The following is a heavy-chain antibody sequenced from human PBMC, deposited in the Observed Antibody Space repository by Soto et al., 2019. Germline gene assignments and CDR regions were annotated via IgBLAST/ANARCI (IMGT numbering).Heavy chain of an antibody. CDR3: ARGGSGWYHIVY. J-gene: IGHJ4*02. V-gene: IGHV1-69*13. CDR1: GGTFSSYA. CDR2: IIPIFGTA. Sequence: ASVKVSCKASGGTFSSYAISWVRQAPGQGLEWMGGIIPIFGTANYAQKFQGRVTITADESTSTAYMELSSLRSEDTAVYYCARGGSGWYHIVYWGQGTLVSGS. D-gene: IGHD6-19*01.